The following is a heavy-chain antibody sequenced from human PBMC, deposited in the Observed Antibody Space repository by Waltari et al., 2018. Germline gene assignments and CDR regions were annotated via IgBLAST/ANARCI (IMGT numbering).Heavy chain of an antibody. CDR3: AKAHFYDTSGYIEH. Sequence: EVQVLESGGGLVRPGGSLSPTGAASGFIFINFAINWVRQAPGKGLEWVSGINGYGDKTYYADSVKGRFTLSRDNSRNTLSLQMNSLRAEDTAVYYCAKAHFYDTSGYIEHWGQGTLSPSPQ. V-gene: IGHV3-23*01. CDR1: GFIFINFA. D-gene: IGHD3-22*01. J-gene: IGHJ5*02. CDR2: INGYGDKT.